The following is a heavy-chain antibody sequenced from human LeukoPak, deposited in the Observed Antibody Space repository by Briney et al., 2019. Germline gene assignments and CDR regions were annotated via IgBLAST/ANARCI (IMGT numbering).Heavy chain of an antibody. CDR1: GGSISSGDYY. Sequence: PSETLSLTCTVSGGSISSGDYYWSWIRQPPGKGLEWIGYIYYSGSTYYNPSLKSRVTISVDTSKNQFSLKLSSVTAADTAVYYCARGPPVCSGGSCLDAFDIWGQGTMVTVSS. CDR3: ARGPPVCSGGSCLDAFDI. D-gene: IGHD2-15*01. CDR2: IYYSGST. V-gene: IGHV4-30-4*08. J-gene: IGHJ3*02.